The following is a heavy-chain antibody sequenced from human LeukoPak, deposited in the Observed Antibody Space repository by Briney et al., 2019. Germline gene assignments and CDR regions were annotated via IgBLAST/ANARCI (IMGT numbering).Heavy chain of an antibody. V-gene: IGHV3-23*01. CDR2: IYSDGGTNTGRT. D-gene: IGHD1-26*01. CDR1: GFTFASYA. CDR3: ARSAHYSKWELRTFDY. J-gene: IGHJ4*02. Sequence: GGSLRLSCAASGFTFASYAMNWVRQAPGKGLEWVSGIYSDGGTNTGRTFYADSVKGRFTISRDNAKNSLYLQMNSLRAEDTAVYYCARSAHYSKWELRTFDYWGQGTLATVSS.